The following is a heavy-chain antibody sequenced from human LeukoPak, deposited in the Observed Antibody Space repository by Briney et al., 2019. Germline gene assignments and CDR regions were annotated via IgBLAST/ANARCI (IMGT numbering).Heavy chain of an antibody. Sequence: GGSLRLSCAASGFTFDHYAMHWVRQAPGKGLEWVSGISWNSGSIGYADPVKGRFTISRDNAKNSLYLQMNSLRAEDTALYYCAKAILDMTTVTSFDYWGQGTLVTVSS. CDR1: GFTFDHYA. CDR2: ISWNSGSI. D-gene: IGHD4-17*01. J-gene: IGHJ4*02. V-gene: IGHV3-9*01. CDR3: AKAILDMTTVTSFDY.